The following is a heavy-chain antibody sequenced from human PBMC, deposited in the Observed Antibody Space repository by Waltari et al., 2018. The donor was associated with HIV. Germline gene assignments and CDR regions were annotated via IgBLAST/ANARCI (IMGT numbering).Heavy chain of an antibody. D-gene: IGHD3-22*01. CDR2: INNDGSNT. J-gene: IGHJ5*02. CDR1: GFPFRRYW. Sequence: EVQLVESGGGLVQPGGSLGPSCVASGFPFRRYWLHWVRQGPGRGVVWVSRINNDGSNTNYADSVKGRFTISRDNAKNTLYLQMNSLRAEDTAVYSCVRDYDSSGYYSANWFDPWGQGTLVTVSS. V-gene: IGHV3-74*01. CDR3: VRDYDSSGYYSANWFDP.